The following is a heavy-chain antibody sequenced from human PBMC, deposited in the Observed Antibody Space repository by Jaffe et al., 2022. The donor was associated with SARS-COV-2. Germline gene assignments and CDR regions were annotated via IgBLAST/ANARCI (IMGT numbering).Heavy chain of an antibody. CDR1: GGSFSGYY. CDR2: ITHSGST. Sequence: QVQLQQWGAGLLKPSDTLSLTCAVYGGSFSGYYWSWIRQPPGKGLEWIGEITHSGSTDYNPSLKSRVSISVDTSKNQFSLKLSSVTAADTAVYYCARVVRMLGFLQWRTYGLDVWGQGTTVTVSS. CDR3: ARVVRMLGFLQWRTYGLDV. D-gene: IGHD3-3*01. V-gene: IGHV4-34*01. J-gene: IGHJ6*02.